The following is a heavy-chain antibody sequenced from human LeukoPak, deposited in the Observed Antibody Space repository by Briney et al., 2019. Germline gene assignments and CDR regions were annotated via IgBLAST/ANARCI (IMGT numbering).Heavy chain of an antibody. CDR2: ISAGNGNT. D-gene: IGHD2-15*01. Sequence: GASAKVSCKASGYTCTSYAIHWVRQAPGQRLELMGRISAGNGNTKYSQIFHGRVTFISNTSATTAFMELSSLRSEDAAVYYCARDSCSRDNDYWGQGTPVTVSS. CDR3: ARDSCSRDNDY. J-gene: IGHJ4*02. V-gene: IGHV1-3*01. CDR1: GYTCTSYA.